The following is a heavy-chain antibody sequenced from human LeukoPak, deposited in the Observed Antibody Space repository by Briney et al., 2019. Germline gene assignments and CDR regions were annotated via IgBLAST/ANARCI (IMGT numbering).Heavy chain of an antibody. J-gene: IGHJ4*02. CDR3: AREISVAGKSGLGFDY. V-gene: IGHV4-39*07. CDR2: IYYSGST. CDR1: GGSISSSSYY. Sequence: SETLSLTCTVSGGSISSSSYYWGWIRQPPGKGLEWIGSIYYSGSTYYNPSLKSRVTISVDTSKNQFSLKLGSVTAADTAVYYCAREISVAGKSGLGFDYWGQGTLVTVSS. D-gene: IGHD6-19*01.